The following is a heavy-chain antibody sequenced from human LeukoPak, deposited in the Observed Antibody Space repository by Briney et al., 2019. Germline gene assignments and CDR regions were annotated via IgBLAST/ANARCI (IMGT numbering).Heavy chain of an antibody. V-gene: IGHV3-48*01. J-gene: IGHJ4*02. CDR2: ISRDSDIR. CDR3: VMGELKLGKIY. CDR1: GFTFSSYS. Sequence: GGSLRLSCAASGFTFSSYSMNWVRQAPGRGLEWISYISRDSDIRYYADSVRGRFHISRDNARNSLYLQMNSLRADDTAMYYCVMGELKLGKIYWGQGTLVTVSS. D-gene: IGHD1-26*01.